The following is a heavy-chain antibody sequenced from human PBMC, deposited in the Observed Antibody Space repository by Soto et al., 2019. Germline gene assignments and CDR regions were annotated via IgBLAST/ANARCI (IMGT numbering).Heavy chain of an antibody. J-gene: IGHJ4*02. D-gene: IGHD4-4*01. CDR2: IKEDGSER. CDR3: TRGHPSIYNY. Sequence: GESLRLSCAASGFTFSNYWISWVRQAPGKGLEWVANIKEDGSERYYVDSVKGRFTISRDNAKNSLYLQMTSLRPEDTAVYYCTRGHPSIYNYWGQGTLVTVSS. CDR1: GFTFSNYW. V-gene: IGHV3-7*01.